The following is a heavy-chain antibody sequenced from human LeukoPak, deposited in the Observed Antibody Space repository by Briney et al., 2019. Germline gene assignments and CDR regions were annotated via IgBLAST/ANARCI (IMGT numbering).Heavy chain of an antibody. J-gene: IGHJ6*02. D-gene: IGHD3-9*01. CDR2: IYHSGST. CDR3: ARRYFDPYYYYGMDV. Sequence: PSGTLSLTCAVSGGSISSSNWWSWVRQPPGKGLEWIGEIYHSGSTNCNPSLKSRVTISVDKSKNQFSLKLSSVTAADTAVYYCARRYFDPYYYYGMDVWGQGTTVTVSS. CDR1: GGSISSSNW. V-gene: IGHV4-4*02.